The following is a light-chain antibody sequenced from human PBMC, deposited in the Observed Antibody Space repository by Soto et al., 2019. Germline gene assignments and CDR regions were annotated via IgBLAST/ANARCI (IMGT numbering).Light chain of an antibody. CDR3: SSYRSSNSYV. Sequence: QSALAQPASVSGSPGQSITISCTGTSSDIGGYNYVSWYQHHPGKAPKLIIYEVNNRPSGVSNRFSGSKSGNTASLTISGLQPEDEADYYCSSYRSSNSYVFGPGTKVTVL. J-gene: IGLJ1*01. CDR2: EVN. CDR1: SSDIGGYNY. V-gene: IGLV2-14*01.